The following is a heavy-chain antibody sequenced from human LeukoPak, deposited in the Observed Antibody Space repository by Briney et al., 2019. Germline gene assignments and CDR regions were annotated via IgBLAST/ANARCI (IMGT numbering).Heavy chain of an antibody. CDR1: GFTFSTND. D-gene: IGHD3-9*01. CDR2: IRYDGSNK. CDR3: AKDFGILN. V-gene: IGHV3-30*02. J-gene: IGHJ4*02. Sequence: GGSLRLSCAASGFTFSTNDMHWVRQAPGKGLERVAFIRYDGSNKNYADSVKGRFTISRDNSKNTLYLQMNSLRAEDTAVYYCAKDFGILNWGQGTLVTVSS.